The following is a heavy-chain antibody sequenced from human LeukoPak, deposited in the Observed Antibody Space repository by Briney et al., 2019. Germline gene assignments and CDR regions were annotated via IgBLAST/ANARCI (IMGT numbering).Heavy chain of an antibody. CDR3: ASSGAGTAPGTFNV. D-gene: IGHD1-7*01. V-gene: IGHV5-51*01. CDR2: IYPGDSDT. CDR1: GYTFTNYW. Sequence: GESLKISCKGSGYTFTNYWIGWVRQMPGKGLEWMGPIYPGDSDTRYSPSFQGQVTISGDKAISTAYLQWGSLRASDAAMYYCASSGAGTAPGTFNVWGQGTLVIVSS. J-gene: IGHJ3*01.